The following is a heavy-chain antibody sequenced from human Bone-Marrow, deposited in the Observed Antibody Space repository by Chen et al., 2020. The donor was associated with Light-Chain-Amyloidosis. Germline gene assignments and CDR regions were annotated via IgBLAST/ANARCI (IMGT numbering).Heavy chain of an antibody. Sequence: QTQLVQSGAEVKMPGSSVRVSCKASRGTFTSYAINWVRQAPGQGLEWMGGIIPMFGSIRYAQRVQGRGTITADESTRTAYMDLSGLRSEDSGVYFWARDQTSSWARDGMDVWGQGTSVVVSS. V-gene: IGHV1-69*01. CDR3: ARDQTSSWARDGMDV. CDR1: RGTFTSYA. J-gene: IGHJ6*02. D-gene: IGHD6-13*01. CDR2: IIPMFGSI.